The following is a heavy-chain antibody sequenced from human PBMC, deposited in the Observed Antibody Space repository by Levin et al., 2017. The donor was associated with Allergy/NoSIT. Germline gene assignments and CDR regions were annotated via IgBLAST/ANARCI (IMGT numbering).Heavy chain of an antibody. CDR1: GFTFSSYS. Sequence: GGSLRLSCIASGFTFSSYSMNWVRQAPGKGLEWVSYISSSSSTIYFADSVKGRFTISRDHAKNSMYLQMNSLRAEDTAVYYCARSYSSSWYGFDYWGQGTLVTVSS. J-gene: IGHJ4*02. V-gene: IGHV3-48*04. CDR3: ARSYSSSWYGFDY. CDR2: ISSSSSTI. D-gene: IGHD6-13*01.